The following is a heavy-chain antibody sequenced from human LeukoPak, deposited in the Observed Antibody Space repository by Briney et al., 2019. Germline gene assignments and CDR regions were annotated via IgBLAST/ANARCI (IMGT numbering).Heavy chain of an antibody. V-gene: IGHV4-30-2*01. Sequence: PSQTLSLTCTVSGGSISSGGYYWRWIRQPPGKGLEWIGYIYHSGSTYYNPSLKSRVTISVDRSKNQFSLKLSSVTAADTAVYYCARDSSTSPGGRFDPWGQGTLVTVSS. D-gene: IGHD2-2*01. CDR1: GGSISSGGYY. J-gene: IGHJ5*02. CDR2: IYHSGST. CDR3: ARDSSTSPGGRFDP.